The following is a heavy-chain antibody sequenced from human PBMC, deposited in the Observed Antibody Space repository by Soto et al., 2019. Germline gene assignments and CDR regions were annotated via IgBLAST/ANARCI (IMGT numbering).Heavy chain of an antibody. D-gene: IGHD4-17*01. Sequence: SETLSLTCTVSGGSISSGGYYWSWIRQHPGKGLEWIGYIYYSGSTYYNPSLKSRVTISVDTSKNQFSLKLSSVTAADTAVYYCARSLRRKGSPVTPPRDAFDIWGQGTMVTVSS. CDR2: IYYSGST. J-gene: IGHJ3*02. CDR1: GGSISSGGYY. CDR3: ARSLRRKGSPVTPPRDAFDI. V-gene: IGHV4-31*03.